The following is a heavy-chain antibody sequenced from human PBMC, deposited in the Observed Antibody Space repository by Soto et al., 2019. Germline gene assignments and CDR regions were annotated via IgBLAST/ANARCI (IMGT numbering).Heavy chain of an antibody. Sequence: PGGSLRLSCAASGFSVNNYYMTWVRQAPGKGLEWVSIVYSGGSTYYADSVKGRFTISRDNSKNTLYLQMSSLRAEDTAVYYCGRPYCRGGSCDVPSYMDVWGKGTTVTVSS. CDR3: GRPYCRGGSCDVPSYMDV. V-gene: IGHV3-66*01. J-gene: IGHJ6*03. CDR2: VYSGGST. D-gene: IGHD2-15*01. CDR1: GFSVNNYY.